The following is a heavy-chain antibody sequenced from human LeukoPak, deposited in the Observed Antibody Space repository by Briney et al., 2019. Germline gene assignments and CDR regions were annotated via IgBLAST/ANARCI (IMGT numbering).Heavy chain of an antibody. CDR1: GFTFSSYG. Sequence: GESLRLSCAASGFTFSSYGMNWVRQAPGKGLEWVAVISYDGSNKYYADSVKGRFTISRDNSKNTLIVQMSSLRAEDTAVYYCARGEYYSDTSSYFDYWGQGTLVTVSS. V-gene: IGHV3-30*03. CDR2: ISYDGSNK. J-gene: IGHJ4*02. D-gene: IGHD3-22*01. CDR3: ARGEYYSDTSSYFDY.